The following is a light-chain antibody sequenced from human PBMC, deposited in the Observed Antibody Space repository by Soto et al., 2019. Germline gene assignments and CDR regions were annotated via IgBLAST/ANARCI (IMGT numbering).Light chain of an antibody. J-gene: IGLJ2*01. CDR3: AACDDSLAGVV. CDR1: SSNVGSYT. Sequence: QSVLTQPPSASGTPGQRVTISCSGSSSNVGSYTVNWYQQLPGTAPKLLIYSNNQRPSGAPDRSSGSKSGTSASLAIDGLQSEDEADYYCAACDDSLAGVVFGGGTKLTVL. V-gene: IGLV1-44*01. CDR2: SNN.